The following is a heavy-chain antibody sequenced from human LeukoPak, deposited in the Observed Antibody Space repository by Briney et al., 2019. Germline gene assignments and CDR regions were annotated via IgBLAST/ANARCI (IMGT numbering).Heavy chain of an antibody. V-gene: IGHV4-39*07. J-gene: IGHJ4*02. Sequence: SETLSLTCTVSGGSISSGYHYWGWIRQPPGKGLEWIGSIYESGRTHYNPSLRSRITISVDTSKNQFSLKLSSVTAADTAVYYCASNYYGSGSLDYWGQGNLVTVSS. CDR3: ASNYYGSGSLDY. CDR1: GGSISSGYHY. D-gene: IGHD3-10*01. CDR2: IYESGRT.